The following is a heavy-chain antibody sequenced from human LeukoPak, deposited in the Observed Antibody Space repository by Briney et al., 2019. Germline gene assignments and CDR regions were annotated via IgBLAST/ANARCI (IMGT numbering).Heavy chain of an antibody. V-gene: IGHV3-21*01. CDR3: ARDLTYMALDY. CDR2: ISSSSSYI. D-gene: IGHD3-16*01. CDR1: GFTFSSYS. Sequence: GGSLRLSCAASGFTFSSYSMNWVRQAPGKGLEWVSSISSSSSYIYYADSVKGRFTISRDNSKNTLYLQMNSLRAEDTAVYYCARDLTYMALDYWGQGTLVTVSS. J-gene: IGHJ4*02.